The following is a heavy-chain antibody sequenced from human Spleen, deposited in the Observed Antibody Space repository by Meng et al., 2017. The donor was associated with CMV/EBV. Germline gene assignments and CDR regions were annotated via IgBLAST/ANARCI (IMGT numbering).Heavy chain of an antibody. CDR3: ASRIGYCSSTSCFS. J-gene: IGHJ4*02. V-gene: IGHV3-21*01. CDR2: ISSSSSYI. Sequence: ASGFTVSSYSMNWVRRATGKGLEWVSSISSSSSYICYADSVKGRFTISRDKAKNSLYLQMNSLRAEDTAVYYCASRIGYCSSTSCFSWGQGTLVTVSS. CDR1: GFTVSSYS. D-gene: IGHD2-2*03.